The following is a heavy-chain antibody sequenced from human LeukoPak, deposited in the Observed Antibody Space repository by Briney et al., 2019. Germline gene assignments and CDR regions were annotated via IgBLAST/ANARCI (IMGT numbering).Heavy chain of an antibody. CDR3: SRENGAFSPFGY. CDR2: ISLTGLT. J-gene: IGHJ4*02. CDR1: GGSISNTNW. D-gene: IGHD2-8*01. V-gene: IGHV4-4*02. Sequence: KTSETLSLTCGVSGGSISNTNWWSWVRQPPGQGLEWIGEISLTGLTHYNPSLESRVTASLGKSKNQLSLNLTSVTAADTAVYYCSRENGAFSPFGYWGQGILVTV.